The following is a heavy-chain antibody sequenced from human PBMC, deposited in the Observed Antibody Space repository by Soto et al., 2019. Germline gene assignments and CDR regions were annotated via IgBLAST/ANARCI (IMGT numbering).Heavy chain of an antibody. Sequence: QVLLVQSGAEVKKPGASVKVSCKASGYTFTSYGISWVRQAPGQGLEWMGWISAYNGNTNYAQKLQGRGTMTPETSTSTAHMELRSLRSDDTAVYYCARGSWFGEFGYYYYMDVLGKGTTVTVSS. CDR3: ARGSWFGEFGYYYYMDV. V-gene: IGHV1-18*01. CDR1: GYTFTSYG. D-gene: IGHD3-10*01. J-gene: IGHJ6*03. CDR2: ISAYNGNT.